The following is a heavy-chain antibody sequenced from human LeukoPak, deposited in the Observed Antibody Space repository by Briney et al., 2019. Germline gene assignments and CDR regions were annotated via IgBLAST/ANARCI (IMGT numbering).Heavy chain of an antibody. Sequence: SETLSLTCTVSGGSISSYYWSWIRQPPGKGLEWIGYIYTSGSTNYNRSLKSRVTISVDTSKNQFSLKLSSVTAADTAVYYCASSVGRYYFDYWGQGTLVTVSS. V-gene: IGHV4-4*09. CDR2: IYTSGST. CDR1: GGSISSYY. CDR3: ASSVGRYYFDY. D-gene: IGHD4-23*01. J-gene: IGHJ4*02.